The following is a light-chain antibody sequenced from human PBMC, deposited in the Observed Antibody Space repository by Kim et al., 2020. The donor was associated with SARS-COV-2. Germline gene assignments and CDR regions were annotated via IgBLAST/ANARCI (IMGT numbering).Light chain of an antibody. CDR1: QSVSSS. CDR3: QHYHNWPAGHT. J-gene: IGKJ2*01. Sequence: EIVMTQSPATLSVSLGKRATLSCRASQSVSSSLAWYQQKPGQAPRLLIYGASTRATGIPARFSGSGSGTEFTLSISSLQSEDSAIYYCQHYHNWPAGHTFRQGTKLEIK. CDR2: GAS. V-gene: IGKV3-15*01.